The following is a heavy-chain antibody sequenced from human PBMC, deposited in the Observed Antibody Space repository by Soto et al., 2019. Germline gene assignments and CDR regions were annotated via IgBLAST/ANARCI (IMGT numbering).Heavy chain of an antibody. V-gene: IGHV1-18*01. CDR1: GYTFTSYG. J-gene: IGHJ1*01. CDR2: ISAYNGNT. CDR3: ASDTAYNGPFQH. Sequence: QVQLVQSGAEVKKPGASVKVSCKASGYTFTSYGISWVRQAPGQGLEWMGWISAYNGNTNYAQKLQGRVTTTTETSTSTAYMELRSLRTDDTAVYYCASDTAYNGPFQHWGQGTLVTVSS. D-gene: IGHD3-10*01.